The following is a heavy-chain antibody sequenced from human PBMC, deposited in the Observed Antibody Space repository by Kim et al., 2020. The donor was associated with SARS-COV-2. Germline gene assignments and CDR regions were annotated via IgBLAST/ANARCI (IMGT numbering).Heavy chain of an antibody. Sequence: ATAYAASVKGRFTISRDDSKNTAYLQMNSLKTEDTAVYYCSRPSYSSSWYRGQGTLVTVSS. CDR3: SRPSYSSSWY. CDR2: AT. V-gene: IGHV3-73*01. J-gene: IGHJ4*02. D-gene: IGHD6-13*01.